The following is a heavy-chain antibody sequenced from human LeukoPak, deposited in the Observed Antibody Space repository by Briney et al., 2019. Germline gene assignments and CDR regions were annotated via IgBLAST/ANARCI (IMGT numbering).Heavy chain of an antibody. V-gene: IGHV3-30*03. D-gene: IGHD3-9*01. CDR2: ISYDGSNK. CDR3: ARDSGVLRYFDWLLGPYYFDY. CDR1: GFTFSTFG. Sequence: GGSLRLSCAASGFTFSTFGMHWVRQAPGKGLEWVAVISYDGSNKYYADSVKGRFTVSRDNSKNTLYLQMNSLRAEDTAVYYCARDSGVLRYFDWLLGPYYFDYWGQGTLVTVSS. J-gene: IGHJ4*02.